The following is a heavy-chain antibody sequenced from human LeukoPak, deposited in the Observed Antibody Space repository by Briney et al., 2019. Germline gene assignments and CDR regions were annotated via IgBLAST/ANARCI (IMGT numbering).Heavy chain of an antibody. CDR1: GFTFSSYT. V-gene: IGHV3-30-3*01. Sequence: GGSLRLSCAASGFTFSSYTMHWVRQDPGKGLEWVAVISYDGSNKYYSDSVQGRFTISRDNSKNTLYLQMNSLRAEDTAVYYCAREGGLYCSSTNCYFGYWGQGTLVTVSS. J-gene: IGHJ4*02. D-gene: IGHD2-2*01. CDR2: ISYDGSNK. CDR3: AREGGLYCSSTNCYFGY.